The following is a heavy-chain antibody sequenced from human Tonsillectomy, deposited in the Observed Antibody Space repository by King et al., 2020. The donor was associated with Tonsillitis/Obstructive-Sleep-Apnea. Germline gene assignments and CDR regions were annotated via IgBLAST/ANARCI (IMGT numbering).Heavy chain of an antibody. J-gene: IGHJ3*02. D-gene: IGHD2-21*02. CDR3: ARGEHIVVVTDILVLVGDAFDI. Sequence: VQLQQWGAGLLKPSETLSLTCAVYGGSFSGYYCSWIRQPPGKGLEWIGEINHSGSTNYNPSLKSRVTISVDTSKNQFSLKLSSVNAADTAVYYCARGEHIVVVTDILVLVGDAFDIWRQGTMVTVSS. CDR2: INHSGST. CDR1: GGSFSGYY. V-gene: IGHV4-34*01.